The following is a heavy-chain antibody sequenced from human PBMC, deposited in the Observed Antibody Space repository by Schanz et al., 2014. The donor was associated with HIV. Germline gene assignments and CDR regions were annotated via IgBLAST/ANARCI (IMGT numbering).Heavy chain of an antibody. D-gene: IGHD5-18*01. CDR1: GFTFGDYP. CDR2: ISASGGST. CDR3: AKASGNSYGTGYSDY. V-gene: IGHV3-23*04. Sequence: EVQLVESGGGLVKPGRSLRLSCTASGFTFGDYPMSWFRQAPGKGLEWVSTISASGGSTYYADSVLARFTISRDNSKNTLYLHMNSLGAEDTALYYCAKASGNSYGTGYSDYWGQGTLVTVSS. J-gene: IGHJ4*02.